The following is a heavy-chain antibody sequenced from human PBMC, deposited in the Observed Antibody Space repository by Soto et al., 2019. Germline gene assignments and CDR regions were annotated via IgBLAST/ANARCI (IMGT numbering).Heavy chain of an antibody. Sequence: SETLSLPCTVSAGSLSSSSYYLDWIRMPPGQELEWIGSMYYRGSTYYTPSRRSRVTISVDTSKHQFALTLSSVTYADTDVYYCATTLRSGELLPGYWGKTTLVTV. CDR2: MYYRGST. J-gene: IGHJ1*01. CDR3: ATTLRSGELLPGY. D-gene: IGHD3-10*01. CDR1: AGSLSSSSYY. V-gene: IGHV4-39*01.